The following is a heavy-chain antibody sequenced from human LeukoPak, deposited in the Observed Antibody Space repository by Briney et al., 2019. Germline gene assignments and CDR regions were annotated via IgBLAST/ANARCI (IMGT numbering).Heavy chain of an antibody. CDR3: ARNFQYFDLPDY. CDR2: INHSGST. CDR1: GGSFSGYY. V-gene: IGHV4-34*01. D-gene: IGHD2/OR15-2a*01. Sequence: SETLSLTCAVYGGSFSGYYWSWIRQPPGQGLEWIGEINHSGSTYYNPSLKSRVTISVDTSKNQFSLKLISVTAADTAVYYCARNFQYFDLPDYCGQGTLVTVSS. J-gene: IGHJ4*02.